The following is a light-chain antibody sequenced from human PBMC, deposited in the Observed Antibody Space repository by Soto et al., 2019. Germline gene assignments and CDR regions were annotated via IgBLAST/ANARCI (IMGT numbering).Light chain of an antibody. CDR1: SSTVGGFNV. CDR2: EAI. V-gene: IGLV2-23*01. Sequence: QSALTHPASVSGSPGQTITISCTGTSSTVGGFNVVSWYQQHPGKAPKVIIYEAIKRLSGVSNRFSGSNSGSTASLTISGLQAEDEADYYCCSYVGATTYVFGTGTKVTVL. J-gene: IGLJ1*01. CDR3: CSYVGATTYV.